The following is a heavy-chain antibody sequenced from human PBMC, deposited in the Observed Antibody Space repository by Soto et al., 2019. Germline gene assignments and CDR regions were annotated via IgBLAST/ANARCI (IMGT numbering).Heavy chain of an antibody. CDR3: ARAVGPFDY. CDR2: IWNDGSNK. V-gene: IGHV3-33*01. J-gene: IGHJ4*02. D-gene: IGHD3-16*01. CDR1: GFTFSIYG. Sequence: QVQLVESGGGVVQPGRSLRLSCAASGFTFSIYGMHWDRQAPGKGLEWVAVIWNDGSNKYYGDSVKGRFTISRDNSKNTLYLLMNSLRADDTAVYYCARAVGPFDYWGQGTLVTVSS.